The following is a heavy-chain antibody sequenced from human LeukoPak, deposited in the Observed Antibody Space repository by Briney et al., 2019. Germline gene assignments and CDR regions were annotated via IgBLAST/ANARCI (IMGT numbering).Heavy chain of an antibody. Sequence: GGSLRLSCAASGFTVSSNYMSWVRQAPGKGLEWVSVIYSGGSTHYADSVKGRFTISRDNSKNTLYLQMNSLRAEDTAVYYCARSARLLWFGELSGWGQGTLVTVSS. J-gene: IGHJ4*02. CDR3: ARSARLLWFGELSG. CDR1: GFTVSSNY. V-gene: IGHV3-53*01. D-gene: IGHD3-10*01. CDR2: IYSGGST.